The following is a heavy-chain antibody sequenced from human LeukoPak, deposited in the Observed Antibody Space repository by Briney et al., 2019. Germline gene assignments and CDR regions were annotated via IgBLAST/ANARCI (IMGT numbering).Heavy chain of an antibody. J-gene: IGHJ3*02. D-gene: IGHD1-7*01. CDR3: ARDPGDDNWNSYDAFDI. Sequence: GASVKVSCKASGYTFTSYGISWVRQAPGQGLEWMGWISAYNGNTNYAQKLQGRVTMTTDTSTSTAYMELRSLRSDDTAVYYCARDPGDDNWNSYDAFDIWGQGTMVTVSS. CDR1: GYTFTSYG. V-gene: IGHV1-18*01. CDR2: ISAYNGNT.